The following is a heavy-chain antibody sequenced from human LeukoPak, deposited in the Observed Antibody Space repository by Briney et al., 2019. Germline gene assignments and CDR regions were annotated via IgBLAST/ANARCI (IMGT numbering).Heavy chain of an antibody. CDR2: ISSSSSNT. J-gene: IGHJ2*01. CDR3: AKSDYGDHDWYFDL. Sequence: PGGSLRLSCAASGFTFSSYAMSWVRQAPGKGLEWVSVISSSSSNTYYADSVKGRFTISRDNSKNTLYLQMNSLRAEDTAVYYCAKSDYGDHDWYFDLWGRGTLATVSS. D-gene: IGHD4-17*01. CDR1: GFTFSSYA. V-gene: IGHV3-23*01.